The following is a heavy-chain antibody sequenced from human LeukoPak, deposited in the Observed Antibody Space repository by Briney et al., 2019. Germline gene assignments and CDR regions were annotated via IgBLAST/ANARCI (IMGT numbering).Heavy chain of an antibody. CDR2: IYPDDSDT. J-gene: IGHJ4*02. Sequence: GESLKISCEGSGYSFTNYWIGWVRKVPGKGLEWMGIIYPDDSDTRYSPSFQGQVTISADKSIGTAYLQWSSLKASDTAMYYCAIGGDSSTSCYRCFNYWGQGTLVTVSS. V-gene: IGHV5-51*01. CDR3: AIGGDSSTSCYRCFNY. D-gene: IGHD2-2*01. CDR1: GYSFTNYW.